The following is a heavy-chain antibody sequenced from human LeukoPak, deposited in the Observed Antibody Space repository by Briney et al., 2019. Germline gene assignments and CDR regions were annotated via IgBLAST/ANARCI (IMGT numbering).Heavy chain of an antibody. Sequence: ASVKVSCKASGYTFTGYYMHWVRQAPGQGLEWMGWINPNSGGTNYAQKFQGRVTMTRDTSISTAYMELSRLRSDDTAVYYCASQQYNWKSGFDYWGQGTLVTVSP. CDR3: ASQQYNWKSGFDY. D-gene: IGHD1-1*01. CDR2: INPNSGGT. CDR1: GYTFTGYY. J-gene: IGHJ4*02. V-gene: IGHV1-2*02.